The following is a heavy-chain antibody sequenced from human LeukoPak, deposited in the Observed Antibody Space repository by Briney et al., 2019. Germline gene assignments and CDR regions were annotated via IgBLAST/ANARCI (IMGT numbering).Heavy chain of an antibody. CDR3: ARSITSTGTGDC. V-gene: IGHV4-59*01. Sequence: SETLSLTCTVSGGSISSYFWSWIWQPPGKGLEWIGYIYYSGSTNYNPSLKSRVTISVDTSKNQFSLKLSSVTAADTAVYYCARSITSTGTGDCWGQGTLVTVSS. J-gene: IGHJ4*02. CDR2: IYYSGST. CDR1: GGSISSYF. D-gene: IGHD4-17*01.